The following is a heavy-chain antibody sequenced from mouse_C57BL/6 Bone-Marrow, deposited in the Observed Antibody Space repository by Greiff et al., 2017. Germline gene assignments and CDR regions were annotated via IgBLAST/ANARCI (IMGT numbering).Heavy chain of an antibody. V-gene: IGHV5-12*01. Sequence: EVQGVESGGGLVQPGGSLKLSCAASGFTFSDYYMYWVRQTPEKRLEWVAYISNGGGSTYYPDTVKGRFTISRDNAKNTLYLQMSRLKSEDTAMYYCARRDFDYGGQGTTLTVSS. J-gene: IGHJ2*01. CDR2: ISNGGGST. CDR3: ARRDFDY. CDR1: GFTFSDYY.